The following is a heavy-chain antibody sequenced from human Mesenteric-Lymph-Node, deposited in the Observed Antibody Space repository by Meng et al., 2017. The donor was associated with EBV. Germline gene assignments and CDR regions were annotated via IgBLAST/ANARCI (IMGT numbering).Heavy chain of an antibody. CDR2: ISAYNGDT. V-gene: IGHV1-18*01. CDR3: ARDHGGKYYY. J-gene: IGHJ4*02. CDR1: GYTFTSYG. D-gene: IGHD1-26*01. Sequence: QVQLGQAGAEVKKPGASVKVSCKAFGYTFTSYGISWVRQAPGQGLEWMGWISAYNGDTKYAQKVQDRVTMTTDTSTSTVYMELRSLGSDDTAVYYCARDHGGKYYYWGQGTLVTVSS.